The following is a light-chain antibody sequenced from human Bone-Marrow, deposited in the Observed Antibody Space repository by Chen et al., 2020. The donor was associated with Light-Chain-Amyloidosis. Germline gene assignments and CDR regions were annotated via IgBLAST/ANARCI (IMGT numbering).Light chain of an antibody. CDR2: EAT. CDR1: SSDVGGDNH. CDR3: SSYTITNTLV. Sequence: QSALTQPASVSGSPGQSITISCTGTSSDVGGDNHVSWYQQHPDKAPKLMIYEATNRPSWVPDRFSGSKSDNTASLTISGLQTEDEADYFCSSYTITNTLVVGSGTRVTVL. J-gene: IGLJ1*01. V-gene: IGLV2-14*01.